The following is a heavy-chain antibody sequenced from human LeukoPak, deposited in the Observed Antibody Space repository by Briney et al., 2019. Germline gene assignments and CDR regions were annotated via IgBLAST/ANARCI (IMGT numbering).Heavy chain of an antibody. CDR1: GFTVSSNY. J-gene: IGHJ3*02. CDR3: ARNSGTLATGGVALDI. Sequence: PGGSLRLSCAASGFTVSSNYMSWVRQAPGKGLEWVSVIYTGGSTHYPDSVMGRFTISRDDSKNTVSLQMNSLRAEDTAVYYCARNSGTLATGGVALDIWGQGTMVTVAS. D-gene: IGHD1-14*01. CDR2: IYTGGST. V-gene: IGHV3-66*01.